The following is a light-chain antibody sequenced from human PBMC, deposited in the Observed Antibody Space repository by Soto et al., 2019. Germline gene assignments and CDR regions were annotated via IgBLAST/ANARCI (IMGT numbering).Light chain of an antibody. CDR2: DAS. J-gene: IGKJ1*01. CDR3: QQYYNYPWT. CDR1: QTMSTW. Sequence: DIQVTQSPPTLCASVGDRVTITCRASQTMSTWLAWDQQKPGKAPKLLVYDASTWHSGGAPRFSGSGSGTEFTLIISRLQPDDFVTSYCQQYYNYPWTFGQGTKVDIK. V-gene: IGKV1-5*01.